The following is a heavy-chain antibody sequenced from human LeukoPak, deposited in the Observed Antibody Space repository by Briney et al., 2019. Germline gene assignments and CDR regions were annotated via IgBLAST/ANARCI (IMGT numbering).Heavy chain of an antibody. CDR3: ARLGKSGMTTVTTRAFDI. V-gene: IGHV4-34*01. Sequence: PSETLSLTCAVYGGSFSGYYWSWIRQPPGKGLEWIGEINHSGSTNYNPSLKSRVTISVDTSKNQFSLKLSSVIAADTAVYYCARLGKSGMTTVTTRAFDIWGQGTMVTVSS. D-gene: IGHD4-17*01. J-gene: IGHJ3*02. CDR2: INHSGST. CDR1: GGSFSGYY.